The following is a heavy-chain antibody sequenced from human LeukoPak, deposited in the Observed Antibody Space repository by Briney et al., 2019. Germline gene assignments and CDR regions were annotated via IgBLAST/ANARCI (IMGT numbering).Heavy chain of an antibody. CDR1: GLTVSSNY. CDR3: ARGLVGALGHYYFDY. D-gene: IGHD1-26*01. Sequence: GGSLRLSCAASGLTVSSNYMSWVRQAPGKGLEWVSVIYSGGSTYYADSVKGRFTISRDNSKNTLYLQMNSLRAEDTAVYYCARGLVGALGHYYFDYWGQGTLVTVSS. CDR2: IYSGGST. J-gene: IGHJ4*02. V-gene: IGHV3-66*01.